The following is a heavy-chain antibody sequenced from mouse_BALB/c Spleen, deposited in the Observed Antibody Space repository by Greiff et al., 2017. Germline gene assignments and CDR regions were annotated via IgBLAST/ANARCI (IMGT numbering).Heavy chain of an antibody. CDR1: GFTFSSFG. V-gene: IGHV5-17*02. D-gene: IGHD1-1*01. Sequence: EVQVVESGGGLVQPGGSRKLSCAASGFTFSSFGMHWVRQAPEKGLEWVAYISSGSSTIYYADTVKGRFTISRDNPKNTLFLQMTSLRSEDTAMYYCANRKVDYAMDYWGQGTSVTVSS. CDR2: ISSGSSTI. J-gene: IGHJ4*01. CDR3: ANRKVDYAMDY.